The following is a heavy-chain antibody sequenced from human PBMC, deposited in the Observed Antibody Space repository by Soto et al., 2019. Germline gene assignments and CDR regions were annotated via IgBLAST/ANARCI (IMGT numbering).Heavy chain of an antibody. CDR3: ARDKAGYCSSTSCLDYYYYGMDV. V-gene: IGHV3-33*01. CDR2: IWYDGSNK. CDR1: GFTFSSYG. Sequence: QVQLVESGGGVVQPGRSLRLSCAASGFTFSSYGMHWVRQAPGKGLEWVAVIWYDGSNKYYADSVKGRFTISRDNSKNTLYLQMNSLRAEDTAVYYCARDKAGYCSSTSCLDYYYYGMDVWGQGSTVTVSS. J-gene: IGHJ6*02. D-gene: IGHD2-2*01.